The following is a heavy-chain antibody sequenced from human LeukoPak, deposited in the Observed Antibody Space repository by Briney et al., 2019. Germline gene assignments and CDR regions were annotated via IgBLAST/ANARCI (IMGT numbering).Heavy chain of an antibody. Sequence: GGSLRLSCTTPKFNFHNYGLTWVRQAPGKELEWVSSISGSGGSTQYAASVQGRFTISRDNSKNTLYLQMNSLRAEDTAVYYCAKDGVVASLGYWGQGTLVTVSS. CDR2: ISGSGGST. J-gene: IGHJ4*02. CDR1: KFNFHNYG. D-gene: IGHD3-22*01. V-gene: IGHV3-23*01. CDR3: AKDGVVASLGY.